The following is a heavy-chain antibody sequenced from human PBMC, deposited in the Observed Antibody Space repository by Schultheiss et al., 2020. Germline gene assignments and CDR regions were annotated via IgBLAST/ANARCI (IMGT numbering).Heavy chain of an antibody. CDR1: GFTFSSYW. J-gene: IGHJ6*02. D-gene: IGHD3-3*01. V-gene: IGHV3-7*04. CDR3: ARASGYWEEYYYYGMDV. CDR2: IKQDGSEK. Sequence: GGSLRLSCAASGFTFSSYWMSWVRQAPGKGLEWVANIKQDGSEKYYVDSVKGRFTISRDNAKNTLYLQMNSLRAEDTAVYYCARASGYWEEYYYYGMDVWGQGTTVTVSS.